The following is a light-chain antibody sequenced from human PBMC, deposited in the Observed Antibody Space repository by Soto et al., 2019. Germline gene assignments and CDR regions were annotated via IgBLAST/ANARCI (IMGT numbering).Light chain of an antibody. Sequence: IVMTQSPTTLSVSPGARATLSCRASQSVSTNLAWYQQKPGQVPSLLIYGSSTRASGIPARFSGSGSGTEFTLTIGSLPSEDFAVYYCQQYSSSPSFGQGTRLEIK. CDR3: QQYSSSPS. V-gene: IGKV3-15*01. CDR1: QSVSTN. CDR2: GSS. J-gene: IGKJ5*01.